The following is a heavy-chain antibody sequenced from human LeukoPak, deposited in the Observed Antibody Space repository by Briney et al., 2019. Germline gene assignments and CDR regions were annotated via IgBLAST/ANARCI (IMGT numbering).Heavy chain of an antibody. CDR2: IGGTHSNI. Sequence: GGSLRLSCAASGLTFSIYSMNWVRQAPGKGLEWVSYIGGTHSNIYYADSVKGRFTISRDDAKNSLYLQMNSLRDEDTAVYCCARGEWYSSGWYAFDYWGQGTLVTVSS. CDR1: GLTFSIYS. D-gene: IGHD6-19*01. J-gene: IGHJ4*02. V-gene: IGHV3-48*02. CDR3: ARGEWYSSGWYAFDY.